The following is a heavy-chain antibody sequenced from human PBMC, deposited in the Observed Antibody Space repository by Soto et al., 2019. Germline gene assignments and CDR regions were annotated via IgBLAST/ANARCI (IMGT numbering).Heavy chain of an antibody. J-gene: IGHJ3*01. CDR2: IYYSGTT. CDR3: ARFGRRKDAFDL. Sequence: SETLSLTCTVSGGSISSGDFYWGWIRQPPGKGLEWIGYIYYSGTTYYNPSLKSRVTISADASKNQFSLRLSSVTAADTAVYYCARFGRRKDAFDLWGQGTMVTVSS. CDR1: GGSISSGDFY. D-gene: IGHD3-10*01. V-gene: IGHV4-30-4*01.